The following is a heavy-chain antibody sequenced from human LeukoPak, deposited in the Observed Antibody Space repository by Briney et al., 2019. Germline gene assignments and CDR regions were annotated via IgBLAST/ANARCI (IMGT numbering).Heavy chain of an antibody. CDR1: GGSISTYY. J-gene: IGHJ5*02. CDR2: VYYSGIN. D-gene: IGHD3-16*01. CDR3: ARDRDRGTFRFDP. V-gene: IGHV4-59*01. Sequence: PSETLSLTCTVSGGSISTYYWNWVRQPPGKGLEWIGYVYYSGINNYNPSLKSRVTISIDTTKNQFSLKLNSVTAADTAVYYCARDRDRGTFRFDPWGQGTLVTVSS.